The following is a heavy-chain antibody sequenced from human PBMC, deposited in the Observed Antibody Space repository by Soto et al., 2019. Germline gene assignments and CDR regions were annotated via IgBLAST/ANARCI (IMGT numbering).Heavy chain of an antibody. J-gene: IGHJ6*02. V-gene: IGHV1-69*01. CDR2: LIPILGTP. D-gene: IGHD3-16*02. CDR1: GSTFSKYA. CDR3: ASDSHDYIWESYRNGMDV. Sequence: QVQLVQSGAEVKKPGSSVKVSCKASGSTFSKYAISWVRQAPGQGLEWMGGLIPILGTPKYAQKFQGRVTITADESTTTANMELSSVTFEDTAVYYCASDSHDYIWESYRNGMDVWRQGTTLSVSS.